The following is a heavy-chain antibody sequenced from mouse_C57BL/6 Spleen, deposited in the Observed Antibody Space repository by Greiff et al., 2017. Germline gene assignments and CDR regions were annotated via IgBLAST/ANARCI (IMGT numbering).Heavy chain of an antibody. CDR1: GYSITSGYF. J-gene: IGHJ4*01. Sequence: EVQLVESGPGLVKPSQSLSLTCSVTGYSITSGYFWYWIRPFPGNHLERMGYISYAGSNNYNPTRNNRITITRDTSKNQFFRKLHSVTTEDTATYYWAKESTVVATDYAMDYWGQGTSVTVSS. V-gene: IGHV3-6*01. CDR3: AKESTVVATDYAMDY. D-gene: IGHD1-1*01. CDR2: ISYAGSN.